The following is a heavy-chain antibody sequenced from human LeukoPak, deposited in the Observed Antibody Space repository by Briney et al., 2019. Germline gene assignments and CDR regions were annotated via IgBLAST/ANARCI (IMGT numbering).Heavy chain of an antibody. CDR1: GGTFSSYA. CDR3: ARDGYYDSSGYYCGSGYFDY. D-gene: IGHD3-22*01. V-gene: IGHV1-69*01. Sequence: SVKLSCKASGGTFSSYAISWGRQAPGQGLEWMGGIIPIFGTANYAQKFQGRVTTTADESTSTAYMELSSVGSEDTAVYCCARDGYYDSSGYYCGSGYFDYWGQGTLVTVSS. CDR2: IIPIFGTA. J-gene: IGHJ4*02.